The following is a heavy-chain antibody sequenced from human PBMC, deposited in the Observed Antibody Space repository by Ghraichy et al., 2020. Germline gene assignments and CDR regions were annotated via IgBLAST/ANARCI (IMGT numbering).Heavy chain of an antibody. CDR3: ARLWRSEATFDI. V-gene: IGHV1-2*02. CDR1: GYTFTGYY. CDR2: INPNCGGT. Sequence: ASVKVSCKASGYTFTGYYMHWVRQAPGQGLEWMGWINPNCGGTNYAQKFQGRVTMTRDTSISPAYMELSRLRSDDTAVYYCARLWRSEATFDIWGQGTMVTVSS. D-gene: IGHD1-26*01. J-gene: IGHJ3*02.